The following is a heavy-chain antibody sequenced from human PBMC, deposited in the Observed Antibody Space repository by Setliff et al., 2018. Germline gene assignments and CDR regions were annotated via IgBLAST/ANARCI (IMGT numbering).Heavy chain of an antibody. J-gene: IGHJ4*02. CDR1: GGTFINYA. CDR3: ARVSRTIVAARGFDY. Sequence: SVKVSSKASGGTFINYAISWVRQAPGQGLEWMGGIIPIFGTANYAQKFQGRVTITADESTSTAYMELSSLRSEDTAVYYCARVSRTIVAARGFDYWGQGTQVTVSS. D-gene: IGHD1-26*01. V-gene: IGHV1-69*13. CDR2: IIPIFGTA.